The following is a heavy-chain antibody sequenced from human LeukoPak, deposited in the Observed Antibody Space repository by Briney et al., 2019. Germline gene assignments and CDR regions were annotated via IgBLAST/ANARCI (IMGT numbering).Heavy chain of an antibody. CDR2: IKPNNGGT. CDR1: GYTFTGYY. Sequence: GASVKVSCKASGYTFTGYYMHWVRQAPGQGLEWMGWIKPNNGGTNYAQKFQGRVTMTRDTSISTAYMELSRLRSDDTAVYYCARARGDIVVVPAAIWFDPWGQGTPVTVSS. D-gene: IGHD2-2*01. CDR3: ARARGDIVVVPAAIWFDP. V-gene: IGHV1-2*02. J-gene: IGHJ5*02.